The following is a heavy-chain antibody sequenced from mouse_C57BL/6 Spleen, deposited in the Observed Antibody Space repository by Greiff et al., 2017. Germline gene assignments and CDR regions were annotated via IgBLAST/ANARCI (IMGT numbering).Heavy chain of an antibody. CDR3: ASDYGSSYGWYFDV. CDR1: GYTFTSYW. CDR2: IDPSDSYT. J-gene: IGHJ1*03. D-gene: IGHD1-1*01. Sequence: VQLQQPGAELVRPGTSVKLSCKASGYTFTSYWMHWVKQRPGQGLEWIGVIDPSDSYTNYNQKFKGKATLTVDTSSSTAYMQLSSLTSEDSAVYYCASDYGSSYGWYFDVWGTGTTVTVSS. V-gene: IGHV1-59*01.